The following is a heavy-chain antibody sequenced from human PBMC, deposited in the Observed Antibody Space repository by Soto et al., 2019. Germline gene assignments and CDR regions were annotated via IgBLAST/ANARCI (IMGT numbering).Heavy chain of an antibody. CDR1: GYTFTGYY. J-gene: IGHJ4*02. CDR2: IDPDSGDT. Sequence: ASVKVSCKASGYTFTGYYLHWVRQAPGQGPEWVGKIDPDSGDTDQSQKFQGRVTLTRDTAIDTAYMELTRLTLDDTAIYYCARGPLEWGQGTLVTVSS. V-gene: IGHV1-2*02. CDR3: ARGPLE.